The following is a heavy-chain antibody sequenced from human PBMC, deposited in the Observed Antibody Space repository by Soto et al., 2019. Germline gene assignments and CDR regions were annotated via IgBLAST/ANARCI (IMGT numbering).Heavy chain of an antibody. CDR2: ISGSGYNT. CDR1: GFTFSTYA. J-gene: IGHJ4*02. Sequence: QLLESGGGLVQPGGSLRLSCAASGFTFSTYAMSWVRQAPGKGLEWVSAISGSGYNTYYADYVKGRFTISRDNSKSRLYLQMNSLSAEDTAVYYCAKERGRGYSYGVSDYWGQGTLVTVSS. D-gene: IGHD5-18*01. V-gene: IGHV3-23*01. CDR3: AKERGRGYSYGVSDY.